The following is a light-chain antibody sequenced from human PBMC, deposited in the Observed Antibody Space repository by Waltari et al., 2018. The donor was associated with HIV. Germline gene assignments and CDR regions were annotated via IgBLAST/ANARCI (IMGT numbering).Light chain of an antibody. J-gene: IGKJ2*01. Sequence: EIVLTQSPGTLSLSPGEGATLSCRASESVSSNYFAWYQQRPGQAPRLLIFGASSRATGIPDRFSGSGSGTDFTLTISRLEPEDFAVYYCQQYGSSPYTFGQGSKLEI. CDR1: ESVSSNY. CDR3: QQYGSSPYT. CDR2: GAS. V-gene: IGKV3-20*01.